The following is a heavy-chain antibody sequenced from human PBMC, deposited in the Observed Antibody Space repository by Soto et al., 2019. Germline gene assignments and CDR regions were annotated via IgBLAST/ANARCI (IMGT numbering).Heavy chain of an antibody. CDR3: GRDHHSYYYDSSGYLRGFDI. V-gene: IGHV1-69*12. Sequence: QVQLVQSGAEVKKPGSSVKVSCKASGGTFSSYAISWVRQAPGQGLEWMGGIIPIFGTANYAQKFQGRVTITADESTSTAYMELSSLRSEDTAVYYCGRDHHSYYYDSSGYLRGFDIWGQGTMVTVSS. D-gene: IGHD3-22*01. CDR2: IIPIFGTA. J-gene: IGHJ3*02. CDR1: GGTFSSYA.